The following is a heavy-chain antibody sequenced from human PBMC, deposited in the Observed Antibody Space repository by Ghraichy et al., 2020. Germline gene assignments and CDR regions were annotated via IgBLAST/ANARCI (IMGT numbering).Heavy chain of an antibody. CDR2: IYYNGST. CDR3: ARARYSNFEYYYYMDV. J-gene: IGHJ6*03. V-gene: IGHV4-59*01. D-gene: IGHD4-11*01. CDR1: GGSISRFH. Sequence: SETLSLTCTVSGGSISRFHWSWIRQFPGKGLEWIGYIYYNGSTNYNPSLKSRVTISVDTSKNQFSLKLSSVTAADTAVYYCARARYSNFEYYYYMDVWGKGATVAVSS.